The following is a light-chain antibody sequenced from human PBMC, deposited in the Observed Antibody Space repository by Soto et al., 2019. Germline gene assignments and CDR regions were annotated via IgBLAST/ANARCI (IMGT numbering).Light chain of an antibody. J-gene: IGLJ1*01. Sequence: QSALTQPASVSGSPGQSITISCTGTTSDVGRYNYVSWYQQHPGKAPKLIIYDVSNRPSGVSNRFSGSKSGNTVSLTISGLQAEDEVDYYCNSYTSSSTYVFGTGTKLTVL. CDR3: NSYTSSSTYV. CDR2: DVS. V-gene: IGLV2-14*01. CDR1: TSDVGRYNY.